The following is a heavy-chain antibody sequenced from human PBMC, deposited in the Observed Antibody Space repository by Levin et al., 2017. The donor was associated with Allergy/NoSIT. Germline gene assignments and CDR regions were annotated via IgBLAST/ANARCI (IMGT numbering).Heavy chain of an antibody. CDR1: GFIFTSYS. CDR2: ISSRSTYM. CDR3: ARDFVSGTGMFEY. D-gene: IGHD1-1*01. V-gene: IGHV3-21*01. Sequence: KAGGSLRLSCAASGFIFTSYSMNWVRQAPGKGLEWVSSISSRSTYMYYADSVKGRFTISRDNAKKSLYLQMNSLRVEDSAVYYCARDFVSGTGMFEYWGQGILVTVSS. J-gene: IGHJ4*02.